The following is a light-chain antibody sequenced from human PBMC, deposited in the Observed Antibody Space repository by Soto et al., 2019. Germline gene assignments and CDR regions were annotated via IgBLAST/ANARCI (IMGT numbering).Light chain of an antibody. CDR1: QSVYNSNDKNY. Sequence: DIVMTQSPDSLTVSLSERATINCKSSQSVYNSNDKNYLAWYQQKPGQPPKLLLYWASTRESGVPDRFSCSGAGTDFTLTLRSLQAADLAGDYCQQYHSTPSTFGQGTKLEIK. J-gene: IGKJ2*01. CDR2: WAS. CDR3: QQYHSTPST. V-gene: IGKV4-1*01.